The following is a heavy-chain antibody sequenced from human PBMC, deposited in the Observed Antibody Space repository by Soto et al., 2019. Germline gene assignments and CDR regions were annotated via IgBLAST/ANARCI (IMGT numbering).Heavy chain of an antibody. CDR2: IYHSGST. J-gene: IGHJ4*02. Sequence: QVQLQESGPGLVKPSGTLSLTCVVSGDSISSAHWWSWVRQPPGKGLEWIGEIYHSGSTNYIPSLKCRVTMSVDRSMNQFSLTVISGTAADTAVYSCAAPRGSTYGSLDYWGQGLLVTVSS. D-gene: IGHD3-10*01. CDR3: AAPRGSTYGSLDY. CDR1: GDSISSAHW. V-gene: IGHV4-4*02.